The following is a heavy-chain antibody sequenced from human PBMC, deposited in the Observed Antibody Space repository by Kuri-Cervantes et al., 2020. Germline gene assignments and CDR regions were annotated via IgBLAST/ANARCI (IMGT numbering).Heavy chain of an antibody. V-gene: IGHV3-30*19. D-gene: IGHD4-17*01. Sequence: GESLKISCAASGFTFSSHGMHWVRQAPGKGLEWVALISNDGGSRYGIDSVKGRFTISKDNSKNTLYLQMNNLRTEDTGIYYCARDHDYDYFDYWGQGTLVTVSS. CDR1: GFTFSSHG. CDR3: ARDHDYDYFDY. J-gene: IGHJ4*02. CDR2: ISNDGGSR.